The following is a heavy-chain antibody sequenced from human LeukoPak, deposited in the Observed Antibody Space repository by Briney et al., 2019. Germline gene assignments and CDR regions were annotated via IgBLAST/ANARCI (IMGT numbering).Heavy chain of an antibody. J-gene: IGHJ6*02. D-gene: IGHD2-8*01. V-gene: IGHV4-30-2*01. Sequence: PSETLSLTCAVSGGSISSGGYSWSWIRQPPGKGLEWIGYIYHSGSTYYNPSLKSRVTISVDRSKNQFSQKLSSVTAADTAVYYCAREMDYYGMDVWGQGTTVTVSS. CDR3: AREMDYYGMDV. CDR2: IYHSGST. CDR1: GGSISSGGYS.